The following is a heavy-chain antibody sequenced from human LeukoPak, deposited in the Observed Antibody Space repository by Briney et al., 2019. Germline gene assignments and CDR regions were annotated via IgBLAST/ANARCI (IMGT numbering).Heavy chain of an antibody. CDR3: ARQYSSTQKHFDY. Sequence: PSETLSLTCIVSGGSLGSSDYYWGWIRQPPGKGLEWIGTIYYSGRTYYNPSLKSRVTISVDTSKNQFSLKLSSVTAADTAVFYCARQYSSTQKHFDYWGQGTLVIVSS. CDR2: IYYSGRT. J-gene: IGHJ4*02. V-gene: IGHV4-39*01. D-gene: IGHD6-13*01. CDR1: GGSLGSSDYY.